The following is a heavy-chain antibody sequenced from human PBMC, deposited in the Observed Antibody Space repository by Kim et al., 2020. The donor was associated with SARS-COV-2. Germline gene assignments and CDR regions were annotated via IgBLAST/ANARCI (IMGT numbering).Heavy chain of an antibody. J-gene: IGHJ4*02. CDR1: GDSVSSSSAA. D-gene: IGHD3-16*01. Sequence: SQTLSLTCAISGDSVSSSSAAWNWIRQSPSRGLEWLGRTYFRSKWLSGYAVSVKSRITINPDTSNNQFSLQLNSVTPDDTAVYYCARDLGYLDLWGQGTLVTVSS. V-gene: IGHV6-1*01. CDR2: TYFRSKWLS. CDR3: ARDLGYLDL.